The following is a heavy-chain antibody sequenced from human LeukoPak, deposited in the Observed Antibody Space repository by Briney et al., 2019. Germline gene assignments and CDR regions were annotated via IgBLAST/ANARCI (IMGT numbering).Heavy chain of an antibody. D-gene: IGHD4-17*01. J-gene: IGHJ4*02. CDR2: ISSTSSYM. CDR1: EFTFSNYN. V-gene: IGHV3-21*04. CDR3: AKDSSVPYGITE. Sequence: GGSLRLSCAASEFTFSNYNMNWVRQAPGKGLECVSSISSTSSYMYYADSVKGRFTISRDNAKNSLYLQMNSLRAEDTALYYCAKDSSVPYGITEWGQGTLVTVSS.